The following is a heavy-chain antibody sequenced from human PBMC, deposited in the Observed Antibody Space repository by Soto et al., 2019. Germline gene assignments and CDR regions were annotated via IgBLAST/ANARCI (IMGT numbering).Heavy chain of an antibody. J-gene: IGHJ4*02. Sequence: GGSLRLSCAASGFTVSSNYMSWVRQAPGKGLEWVSVIYSGGSTYYADSVKGRFTISRDNSKNTLYLQMNSLRAEDTAVYYCASQRVAVANSDYWGQGTLVTVSS. V-gene: IGHV3-66*04. D-gene: IGHD6-19*01. CDR2: IYSGGST. CDR3: ASQRVAVANSDY. CDR1: GFTVSSNY.